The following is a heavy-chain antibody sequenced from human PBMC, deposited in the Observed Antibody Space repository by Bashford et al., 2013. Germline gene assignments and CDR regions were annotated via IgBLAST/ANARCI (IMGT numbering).Heavy chain of an antibody. CDR3: ARDKVNEQLVPSALGY. CDR2: INPSGGST. V-gene: IGHV1-46*01. CDR1: GYTFTSYY. Sequence: ASVKVSCKASGYTFTSYYMHWVRQAPGQGLEWMGIINPSGGSTSYAQKFQGRVTMTRDTSTSTVYMELSSLRSEDTAVYYCARDKVNEQLVPSALGYWGQGTLVTVSS. J-gene: IGHJ4*02. D-gene: IGHD6-13*01.